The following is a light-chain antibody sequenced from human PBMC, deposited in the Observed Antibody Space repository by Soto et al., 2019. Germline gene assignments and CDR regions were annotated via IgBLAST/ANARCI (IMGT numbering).Light chain of an antibody. CDR1: QSLRTK. V-gene: IGKV3-15*01. J-gene: IGKJ1*01. CDR2: EAS. CDR3: QQYNNWPPT. Sequence: IVMTQSPAALSVSPGERATLSCRASQSLRTKLAWYQQKPGQAPRLLIHEASTRATGIPASFSGSGSVTEFTLTISSLQSEYFAVYYCQQYNNWPPTFGQGFQVEIK.